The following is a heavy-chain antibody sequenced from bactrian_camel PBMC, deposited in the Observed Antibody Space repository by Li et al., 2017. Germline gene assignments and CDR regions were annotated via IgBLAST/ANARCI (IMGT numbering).Heavy chain of an antibody. CDR3: VRDLGGRWRGDNY. D-gene: IGHD2*01. J-gene: IGHJ4*01. V-gene: IGHV3S40*01. CDR1: GFTFSNYA. Sequence: VQLVESGGGLVQPGGSLRLTCAASGFTFSNYAMCWVRQAPGKGLEWVSGINSGGDRTYYADSVKGRFTISRDNAKNTLYLQMNSLKPEDTAVYYCVRDLGGRWRGDNYWGQGTQVTVS. CDR2: INSGGDRT.